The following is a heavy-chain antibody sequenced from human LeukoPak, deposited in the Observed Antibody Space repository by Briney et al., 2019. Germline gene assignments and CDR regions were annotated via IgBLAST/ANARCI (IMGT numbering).Heavy chain of an antibody. V-gene: IGHV3-30*04. CDR2: ISYDGGNK. D-gene: IGHD1-14*01. CDR3: ARSYQRYYFDY. J-gene: IGHJ4*02. Sequence: GGSLRLSCAASGFTFSSHTIHWVRQAPGKGLEWVAIISYDGGNKYYADSVKGRFTISRDNSKNTLFLQMNSLRAEDTAVYFCARSYQRYYFDYWGQGTLVTVSS. CDR1: GFTFSSHT.